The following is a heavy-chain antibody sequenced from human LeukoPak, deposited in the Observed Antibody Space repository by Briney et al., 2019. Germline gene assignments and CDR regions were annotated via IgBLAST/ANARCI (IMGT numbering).Heavy chain of an antibody. V-gene: IGHV4-61*02. Sequence: SETLSLTCTVSGGSISSSSYYWSWIRQPAGKGLEWIGRIYTSGSTNYNPSLKSRVIISVDASKNQFSLKLSSVTAADTAVYYCARGAGDDFWSGYYYFDYWGQGTLVTVSS. J-gene: IGHJ4*02. D-gene: IGHD3-3*01. CDR2: IYTSGST. CDR3: ARGAGDDFWSGYYYFDY. CDR1: GGSISSSSYY.